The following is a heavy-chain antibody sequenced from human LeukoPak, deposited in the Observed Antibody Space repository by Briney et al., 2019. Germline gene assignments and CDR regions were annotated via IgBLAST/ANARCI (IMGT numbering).Heavy chain of an antibody. V-gene: IGHV4-31*03. CDR2: IYYSGST. D-gene: IGHD3-9*01. CDR1: GGSISSGGYY. CDR3: ARHPYYDILTGYPQNWFDP. J-gene: IGHJ5*02. Sequence: PSQTLSLTCTVSGGSISSGGYYWSWIRQQPGKGQEWIGYIYYSGSTYYNPSLKSRVTISVDTSKNQFSLKLSPVTAADTAVYYCARHPYYDILTGYPQNWFDPWGQGTLVTVSS.